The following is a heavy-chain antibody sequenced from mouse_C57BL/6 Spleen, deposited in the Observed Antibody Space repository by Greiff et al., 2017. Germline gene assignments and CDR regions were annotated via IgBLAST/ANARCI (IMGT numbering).Heavy chain of an antibody. Sequence: VQLQQPGAELVRPGSSVKLSCKASGYTFTSYWMHWVKQRPIQGLEWIGNIDPSDSETHYNQKFKDKATLTVDKSSSTAYMQLSSLTSEDSAVYDCAREGNWDVGFAYWGQGTLVTVSA. CDR2: IDPSDSET. CDR3: AREGNWDVGFAY. J-gene: IGHJ3*01. V-gene: IGHV1-52*01. D-gene: IGHD4-1*01. CDR1: GYTFTSYW.